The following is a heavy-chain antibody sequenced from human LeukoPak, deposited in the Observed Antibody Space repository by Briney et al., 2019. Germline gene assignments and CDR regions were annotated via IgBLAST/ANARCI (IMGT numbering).Heavy chain of an antibody. CDR1: GYTFTSHD. Sequence: GASVKVSCKASGYTFTSHDINWVRQATGQGLAWVGWMNPKSGNTGHAQKFQGRVAMTRDTSINTAYLDLYSLRSEDTAVYYCARGYSPSARTTGNDYWGQGTLVTVSS. CDR3: ARGYSPSARTTGNDY. V-gene: IGHV1-8*01. CDR2: MNPKSGNT. D-gene: IGHD1-1*01. J-gene: IGHJ4*02.